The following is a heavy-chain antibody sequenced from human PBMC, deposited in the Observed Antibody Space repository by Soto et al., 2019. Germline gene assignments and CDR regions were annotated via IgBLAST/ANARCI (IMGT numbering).Heavy chain of an antibody. J-gene: IGHJ5*02. CDR3: AKDQYGDYVDGWFDP. D-gene: IGHD4-17*01. Sequence: EVQLLESGGGLVQPGGSLRLSCAASGFTFTSYARSWAGQAQGKGLDGVSAISGSGGSTYYADSVKGRFTISRDNSKNTLYLQMNSLRAEDTAVYYCAKDQYGDYVDGWFDPWGQGTLVTVSS. CDR1: GFTFTSYA. V-gene: IGHV3-23*01. CDR2: ISGSGGST.